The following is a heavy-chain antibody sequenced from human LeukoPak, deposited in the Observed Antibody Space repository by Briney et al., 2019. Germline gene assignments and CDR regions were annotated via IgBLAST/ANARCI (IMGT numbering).Heavy chain of an antibody. Sequence: PSETLTLTCAVYGGSFSGYYWSWIRQPPGKGLEWIGEINHSGSTNYNPSLKSRVTISVDTSKNQFSLKLSSVTAADTAVYYCARGHCSGGSCYAVWDNWFDPWGQGTLVTVSS. CDR2: INHSGST. J-gene: IGHJ5*02. CDR3: ARGHCSGGSCYAVWDNWFDP. V-gene: IGHV4-34*01. D-gene: IGHD2-15*01. CDR1: GGSFSGYY.